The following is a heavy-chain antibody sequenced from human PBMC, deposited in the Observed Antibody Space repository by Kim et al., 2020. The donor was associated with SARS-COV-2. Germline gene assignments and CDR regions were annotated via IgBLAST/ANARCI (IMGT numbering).Heavy chain of an antibody. V-gene: IGHV4-30-4*01. CDR3: ARGPPIGGGDCYAY. CDR1: GGSISSGDYY. J-gene: IGHJ4*02. D-gene: IGHD2-21*02. Sequence: SETLSLTCTVSGGSISSGDYYWSWIRQPPGKGLEGIGYIYYTGSCHYNPSLNSRVTISIDTSKNQFSLKLSSVTAADTALYYCARGPPIGGGDCYAYWGQGTLVTVSS. CDR2: IYYTGSC.